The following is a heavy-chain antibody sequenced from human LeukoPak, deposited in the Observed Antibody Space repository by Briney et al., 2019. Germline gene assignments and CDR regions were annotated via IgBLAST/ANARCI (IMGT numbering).Heavy chain of an antibody. Sequence: PSETLSLTCSVSGGSVNSGYYYWSWIRQPPGKELEWIGYIYYPGSTNYNPSLKSRVSMSIDTSENQFSLHLNSVTTADTAVYYCARALTFDHYYYGMDVWGHGTTVSVSS. CDR3: ARALTFDHYYYGMDV. CDR2: IYYPGST. J-gene: IGHJ6*02. CDR1: GGSVNSGYYY. D-gene: IGHD3-3*02. V-gene: IGHV4-61*01.